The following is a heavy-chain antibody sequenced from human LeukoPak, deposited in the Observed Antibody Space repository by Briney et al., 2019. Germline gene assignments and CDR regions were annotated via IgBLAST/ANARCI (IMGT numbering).Heavy chain of an antibody. Sequence: TGGSLRLSCAASGFTFSSYAMSWVRQAPGKGLEWVSAISGSGGSTYYADSVKGRFTISRDNSKNTLYLQMNSLRAEDTAVYYCAKEVIYRYYDSSGYYYIRPFDYWGQGTLVTVSS. D-gene: IGHD3-22*01. J-gene: IGHJ4*02. CDR3: AKEVIYRYYDSSGYYYIRPFDY. V-gene: IGHV3-23*01. CDR1: GFTFSSYA. CDR2: ISGSGGST.